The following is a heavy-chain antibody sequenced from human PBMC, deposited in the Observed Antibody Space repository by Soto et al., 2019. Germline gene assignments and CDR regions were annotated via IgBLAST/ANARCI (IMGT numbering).Heavy chain of an antibody. CDR2: VSDSGGTT. CDR1: GFTFSTYA. V-gene: IGHV3-23*01. J-gene: IGHJ4*02. CDR3: AQRGGSGYYGAFDY. D-gene: IGHD3-22*01. Sequence: EVQLLESGGGLVQPGGSLRLSCAASGFTFSTYAMTWLRQAPGKGLEWVSGVSDSGGTTYYADSVRGRFTISRDNSKNTLYLQMNSLRGEDTGVYYCAQRGGSGYYGAFDYWGQGTLVTVSS.